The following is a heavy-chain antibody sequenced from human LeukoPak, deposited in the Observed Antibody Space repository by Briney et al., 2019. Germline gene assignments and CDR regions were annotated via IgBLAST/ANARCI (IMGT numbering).Heavy chain of an antibody. D-gene: IGHD3-16*01. V-gene: IGHV3-23*01. CDR3: ARNQQLGGHSYYYYGMDV. Sequence: GGSLRLSCVGSGFTSIAYALTWARQAPGKGLEWVSGISGGGVTTYYADSVKGRFTISRDNPKNTLYLQMNSLRADDTAIYYCARNQQLGGHSYYYYGMDVWGQGTTVTVSS. J-gene: IGHJ6*02. CDR1: GFTSIAYA. CDR2: ISGGGVTT.